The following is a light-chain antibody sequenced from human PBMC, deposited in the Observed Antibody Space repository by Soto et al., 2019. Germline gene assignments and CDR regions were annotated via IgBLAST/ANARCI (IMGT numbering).Light chain of an antibody. V-gene: IGKV2-30*01. Sequence: DVVMTQSPLSLPVTLGQPASISCRSSQSLVYSDGNTYLNWFQQRPGQSPRRLIYNVSNRDSGVTDRFSGSGSGTDFTLKISRVEAEDVGVYYCMQGTRWPWTFGQGTKVEIK. CDR2: NVS. CDR1: QSLVYSDGNTY. J-gene: IGKJ1*01. CDR3: MQGTRWPWT.